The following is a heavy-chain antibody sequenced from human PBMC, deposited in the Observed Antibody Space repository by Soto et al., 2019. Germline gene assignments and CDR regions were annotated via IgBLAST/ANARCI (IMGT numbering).Heavy chain of an antibody. J-gene: IGHJ4*02. D-gene: IGHD6-19*01. Sequence: QMQLQESGPGLVKPSETLSLTCAVSGASISSEQSWSWVRQPPGKGLEWIGEIHHSGSTNNNPSPTRRVPMSVGKSTNPFSLTLSSLTAAEPAVYYCARSFGWYAIDQWGQGTLVIVSS. CDR2: IHHSGST. V-gene: IGHV4-4*02. CDR1: GASISSEQS. CDR3: ARSFGWYAIDQ.